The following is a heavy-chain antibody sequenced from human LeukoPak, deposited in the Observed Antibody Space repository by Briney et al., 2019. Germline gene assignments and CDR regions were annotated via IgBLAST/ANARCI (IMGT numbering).Heavy chain of an antibody. Sequence: SETLSLTCTVSDGSISSRTYYWGWIRQPPGKGLEWIGSVHYSGSTYYNPSLKSRVTISLDTSKNQFSLNLSSVTAADTAVYYCARRPSSMTTVTTFDYWGQGTLVTVSS. J-gene: IGHJ4*02. CDR2: VHYSGST. D-gene: IGHD4-11*01. V-gene: IGHV4-39*01. CDR3: ARRPSSMTTVTTFDY. CDR1: DGSISSRTYY.